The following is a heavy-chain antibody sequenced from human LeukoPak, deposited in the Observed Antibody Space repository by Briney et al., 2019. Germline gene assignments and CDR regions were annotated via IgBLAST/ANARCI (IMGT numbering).Heavy chain of an antibody. CDR2: IYYSGST. J-gene: IGHJ4*02. Sequence: SETLSLTCTVSGGSISSRSYYWGWIRQPPGKGLEWIGSIYYSGSTYYNPSLKSRVTISVDTSKNQFSLKLSSVAAADTAVYYCASYLRFLEWSYFDYWGQGTLVTVSS. CDR3: ASYLRFLEWSYFDY. CDR1: GGSISSRSYY. D-gene: IGHD3-3*01. V-gene: IGHV4-39*07.